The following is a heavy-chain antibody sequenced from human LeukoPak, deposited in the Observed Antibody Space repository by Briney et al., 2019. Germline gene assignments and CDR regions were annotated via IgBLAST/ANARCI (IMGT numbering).Heavy chain of an antibody. J-gene: IGHJ6*03. Sequence: GGSLRLSCAASGFNFSSYSMNWVRQAPGKGLEWISYISSRSSTMYYADSVKGRFTISRDNAKNSLYLQMSSLRGEDTAVYYCARGTDCTNGVCKYYYYYMDVWGKGTTVTVSS. V-gene: IGHV3-48*01. CDR2: ISSRSSTM. D-gene: IGHD2-8*01. CDR1: GFNFSSYS. CDR3: ARGTDCTNGVCKYYYYYMDV.